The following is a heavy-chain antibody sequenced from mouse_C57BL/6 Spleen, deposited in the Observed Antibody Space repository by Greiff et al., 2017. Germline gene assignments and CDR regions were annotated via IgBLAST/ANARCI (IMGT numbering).Heavy chain of an antibody. CDR2: ISYDGSN. CDR3: ARVSLNWDKYFDV. J-gene: IGHJ1*03. V-gene: IGHV3-6*01. D-gene: IGHD4-1*02. Sequence: EVKLVESGPGLVKPSQSLSLTCSVTGYSITSGYYWNWIRQFPGNKLEWMGYISYDGSNNYNPSLKNRISITRDTSKNQFFLKLNSVTTEDTATYYCARVSLNWDKYFDVWGTGTTVTVSS. CDR1: GYSITSGYY.